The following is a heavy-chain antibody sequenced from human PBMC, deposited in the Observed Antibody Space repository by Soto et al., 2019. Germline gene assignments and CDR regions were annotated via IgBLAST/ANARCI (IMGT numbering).Heavy chain of an antibody. CDR3: ARHRAKGLDV. V-gene: IGHV1-18*01. J-gene: IGHJ6*02. CDR2: INTYNGYT. CDR1: GYTFTSCG. Sequence: QVHLVQSGAVVKKPGASVKVSCKASGYTFTSCGISWVRQAPGQGLEWMGLINTYNGYTNYPQNFQGRVTMTTDTSRGTVYMELKSLTSDDTAVYCCARHRAKGLDVWGQGTTVTVSS. D-gene: IGHD1-26*01.